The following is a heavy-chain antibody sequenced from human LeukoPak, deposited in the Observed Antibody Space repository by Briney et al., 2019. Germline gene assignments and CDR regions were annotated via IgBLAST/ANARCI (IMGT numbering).Heavy chain of an antibody. CDR3: AKVVLAGTLVFDY. Sequence: GGSLRLSCAASGLTFSSYAMSWVRQAPGKGLEWVSAISGSGGSTYYADSVKGRFTISRDNSKNTLYLQMNSLRAEDTAVYYCAKVVLAGTLVFDYWGQGTPVTVSS. J-gene: IGHJ4*02. CDR2: ISGSGGST. D-gene: IGHD6-19*01. CDR1: GLTFSSYA. V-gene: IGHV3-23*01.